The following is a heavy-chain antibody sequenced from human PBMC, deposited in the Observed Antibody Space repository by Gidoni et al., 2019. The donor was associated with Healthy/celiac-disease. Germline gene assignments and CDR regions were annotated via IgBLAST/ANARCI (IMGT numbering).Heavy chain of an antibody. CDR3: ARRYQDIVDY. D-gene: IGHD2-15*01. CDR1: GFTCSSYA. Sequence: QVQLVESGGGVVQPGRFLRISCAASGFTCSSYAMHWVRQAPGKGLEWVAVISYDGSNKYDADSVKGRFTISIDNSKNTLYLQMNSLRAEHTAVYYCARRYQDIVDYWGQGTLVTVSS. V-gene: IGHV3-30*04. CDR2: ISYDGSNK. J-gene: IGHJ4*02.